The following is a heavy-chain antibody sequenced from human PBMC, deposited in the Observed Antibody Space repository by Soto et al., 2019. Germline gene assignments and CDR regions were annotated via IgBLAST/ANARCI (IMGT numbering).Heavy chain of an antibody. CDR1: GYTFISYD. CDR3: AMGDGYIFDY. J-gene: IGHJ4*02. V-gene: IGHV1-8*01. CDR2: MNPNTGDT. Sequence: QVQLVQSGAEVKKPGASVKVSCKASGYTFISYDSNWVRQATGQGLEWMGWMNPNTGDTGYAQKCQGRVTRTRNTSINTANLELSSLRSDDTAVYFCAMGDGYIFDYWGQRTRVTVSS. D-gene: IGHD5-12*01.